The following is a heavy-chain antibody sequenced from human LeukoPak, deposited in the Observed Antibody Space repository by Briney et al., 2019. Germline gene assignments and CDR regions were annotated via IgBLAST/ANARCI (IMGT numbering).Heavy chain of an antibody. D-gene: IGHD5-18*01. CDR2: IYYSGST. J-gene: IGHJ4*02. CDR1: GGSISSYY. CDR3: ARVNVVRYSYVVDY. Sequence: SETLSLTCTVSGGSISSYYWSWIRQPPGKGLEWIGYIYYSGSTNYNPSLKSRVTISVDTSKNQFSLKLSSGTAADTAVYYCARVNVVRYSYVVDYWGQGTLVTVSS. V-gene: IGHV4-59*01.